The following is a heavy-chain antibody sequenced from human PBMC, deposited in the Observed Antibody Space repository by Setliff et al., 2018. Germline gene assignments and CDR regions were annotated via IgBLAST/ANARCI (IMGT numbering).Heavy chain of an antibody. J-gene: IGHJ4*02. V-gene: IGHV3-23*01. CDR3: ASVPPRDQAFDY. CDR1: GFSFSSYA. CDR2: ISGSGGST. D-gene: IGHD2-21*02. Sequence: GGSLRLSCAASGFSFSSYAMSWVRQAPGKGLQWVSDISGSGGSTYYADSVKGRFTISRHAAKNSLYLQMNSLRAEDTAVYYCASVPPRDQAFDYWGQGTLVTVSS.